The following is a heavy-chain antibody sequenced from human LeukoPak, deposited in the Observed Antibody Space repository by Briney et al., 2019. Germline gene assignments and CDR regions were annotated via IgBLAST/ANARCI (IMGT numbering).Heavy chain of an antibody. CDR1: GGSFSGYY. J-gene: IGHJ4*02. D-gene: IGHD2-2*01. CDR2: IYYTGST. CDR3: ARLRRPGDFDY. Sequence: ASETLSLTCAVYGGSFSGYYWVWIRQPPGKGLEWIATIYYTGSTYYNPSLKSRVTISVDTSKNQFSLRLSSVTAADTAMYYCARLRRPGDFDYWGQGTLVTVSS. V-gene: IGHV4-34*01.